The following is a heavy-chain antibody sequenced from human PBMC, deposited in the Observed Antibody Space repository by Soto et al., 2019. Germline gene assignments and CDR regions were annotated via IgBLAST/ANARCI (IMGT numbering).Heavy chain of an antibody. J-gene: IGHJ6*02. Sequence: ASVKVSCKASGGTFSSYAISWVRQAPGQGLEWMGGIIPIFGTANYAQKFQGRVTITADESTSTAYMELSSLRSEDTAVYYCARDDGERSSASDLYYYGMDVWGQGTTVTVSS. CDR2: IIPIFGTA. CDR3: ARDDGERSSASDLYYYGMDV. D-gene: IGHD6-6*01. V-gene: IGHV1-69*13. CDR1: GGTFSSYA.